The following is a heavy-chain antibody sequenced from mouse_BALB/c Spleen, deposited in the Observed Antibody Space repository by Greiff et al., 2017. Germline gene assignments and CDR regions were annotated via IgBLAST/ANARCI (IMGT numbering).Heavy chain of an antibody. D-gene: IGHD1-1*02. CDR3: ARYGPFDY. J-gene: IGHJ2*01. Sequence: EVHLVESGGGLVKPGGSLKLSCAASGFTFSSYAMSWVRQTPEKRLEWVASISSGGSTYYPDSVKGRFTISRDNARNILYLQMSSLRSEDTAMYYCARYGPFDYWGQGTTLTVSS. CDR1: GFTFSSYA. CDR2: ISSGGST. V-gene: IGHV5-6-5*01.